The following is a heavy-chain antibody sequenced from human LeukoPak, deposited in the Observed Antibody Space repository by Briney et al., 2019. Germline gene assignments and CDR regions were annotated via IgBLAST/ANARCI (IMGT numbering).Heavy chain of an antibody. CDR3: ARRSSSWAGDV. J-gene: IGHJ6*04. CDR1: GFTFSSYS. Sequence: PGXSLRLSCAASGFTFSSYSMNWVRQAPGKGPEWVSYISSSSSTIYYADSVKGRFTISRDNAKNSLYLQMNSLRAEDTAVYYCARRSSSWAGDVWGKGTTVTVSS. D-gene: IGHD6-13*01. CDR2: ISSSSSTI. V-gene: IGHV3-48*01.